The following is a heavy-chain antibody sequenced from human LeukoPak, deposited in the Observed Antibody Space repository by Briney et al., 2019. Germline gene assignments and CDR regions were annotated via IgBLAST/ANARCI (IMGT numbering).Heavy chain of an antibody. V-gene: IGHV4-61*02. CDR2: IYTSGST. D-gene: IGHD5-18*01. CDR3: ATLGYSYGTDY. CDR1: GDSNSSGNYY. J-gene: IGHJ4*02. Sequence: PSETLSLTCTVSGDSNSSGNYYWTWIRQPAGKGLEWIGRIYTSGSTNYNPSLKSRVTISVDTSKNQFSLKLSSVTAADTAVYYCATLGYSYGTDYWGQGTLVTVSS.